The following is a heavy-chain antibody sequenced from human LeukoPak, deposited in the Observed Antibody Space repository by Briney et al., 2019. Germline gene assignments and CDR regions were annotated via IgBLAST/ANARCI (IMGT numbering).Heavy chain of an antibody. CDR1: GGSISSYY. J-gene: IGHJ1*01. V-gene: IGHV4-59*01. Sequence: SETLSLTCTVSGGSISSYYWSWIRQPPGKGLEWIGYIYYSGSTNYNPSLKSRVTISVDTSKNQFSLKLSSVTAADTAVYYCARGDSGWSREYFQHWGQGTLVTVSS. D-gene: IGHD6-19*01. CDR3: ARGDSGWSREYFQH. CDR2: IYYSGST.